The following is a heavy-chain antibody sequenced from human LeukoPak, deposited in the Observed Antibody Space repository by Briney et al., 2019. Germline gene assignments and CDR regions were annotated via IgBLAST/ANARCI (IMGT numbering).Heavy chain of an antibody. V-gene: IGHV4-61*02. CDR2: IYTSGST. CDR3: ARQRYFDWLSAYYFDY. D-gene: IGHD3-9*01. J-gene: IGHJ4*02. CDR1: GYSISSGYY. Sequence: SETLSLTCTVSGYSISSGYYWSWIRQPAGKGLEWIGRIYTSGSTNYNPSLKSRVTISVDTSKNQFSLKLSSVTAADTAVYYCARQRYFDWLSAYYFDYWGQGTLVTVSS.